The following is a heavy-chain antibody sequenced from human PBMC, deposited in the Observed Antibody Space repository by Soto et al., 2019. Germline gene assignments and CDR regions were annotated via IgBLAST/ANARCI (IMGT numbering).Heavy chain of an antibody. Sequence: VKVSCKASGYTFTSYGISWVRQAPGQGLEWMGWISAYNGNTNYAQKLQGRVTMTTDTSTSTAYMELRSLRSDDTTVYYCAREVRTYDFWSGYHHDAFDIWGQGTMVTVSS. CDR3: AREVRTYDFWSGYHHDAFDI. J-gene: IGHJ3*02. CDR1: GYTFTSYG. D-gene: IGHD3-3*01. CDR2: ISAYNGNT. V-gene: IGHV1-18*01.